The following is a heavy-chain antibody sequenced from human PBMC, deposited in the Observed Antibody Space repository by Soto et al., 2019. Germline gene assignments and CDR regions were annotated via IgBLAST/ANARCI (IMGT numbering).Heavy chain of an antibody. J-gene: IGHJ3*02. Sequence: PSETLSLTCTVSGVSISRYYWSWIRQPPGKGLEWIGYIYYSGSTNYNPSLKSRVTISVDTSKNQFSLKLSSVTAADTAVYYCARVVPAVADAFDIWGQGTMVTVS. CDR3: ARVVPAVADAFDI. CDR1: GVSISRYY. D-gene: IGHD2-2*01. V-gene: IGHV4-59*01. CDR2: IYYSGST.